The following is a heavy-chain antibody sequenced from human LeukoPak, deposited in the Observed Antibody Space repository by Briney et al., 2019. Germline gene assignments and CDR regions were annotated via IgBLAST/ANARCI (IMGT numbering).Heavy chain of an antibody. V-gene: IGHV3-21*04. J-gene: IGHJ4*02. CDR1: GFTFSSYS. Sequence: GGSLRLSCAASGFTFSSYSMNWVRQAPGKGLEWVSSISSSSSYIYYADSVKGRFTISRDNAKNSLYLQMNSLRAEGTAVYYCARDYRGSYGLDYWGQGTLVTVSS. CDR2: ISSSSSYI. D-gene: IGHD1-26*01. CDR3: ARDYRGSYGLDY.